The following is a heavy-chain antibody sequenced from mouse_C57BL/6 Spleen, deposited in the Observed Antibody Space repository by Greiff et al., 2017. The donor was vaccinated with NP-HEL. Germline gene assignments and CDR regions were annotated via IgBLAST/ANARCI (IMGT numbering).Heavy chain of an antibody. CDR3: ARGEGYYVRAMDY. V-gene: IGHV1-64*01. D-gene: IGHD2-3*01. CDR1: GYTFTSYW. J-gene: IGHJ4*01. CDR2: IHPNSGST. Sequence: QVQLQQSGAELVKPGASVKLSCKASGYTFTSYWMHWVKQRPGQGLEWIGMIHPNSGSTNYNEKFKSKATLTVDKSSSTAYMQLSSLTSEDSAVYYCARGEGYYVRAMDYWGQGTSVTVSS.